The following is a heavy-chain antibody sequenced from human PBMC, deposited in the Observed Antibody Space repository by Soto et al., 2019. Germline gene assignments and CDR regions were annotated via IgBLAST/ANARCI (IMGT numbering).Heavy chain of an antibody. J-gene: IGHJ6*04. CDR3: ARGELHGGPFFGMDV. V-gene: IGHV4-34*01. Sequence: SETLSLTCALYRGSFSGYSRSWIRQPPGKGQEWIGEIHHSGSTKYNPSLKSRVTTSVDRSKNQFSLRLSSVTAADTAFYCCARGELHGGPFFGMDVWGKGTTVTVSS. CDR2: IHHSGST. CDR1: RGSFSGYS. D-gene: IGHD1-7*01.